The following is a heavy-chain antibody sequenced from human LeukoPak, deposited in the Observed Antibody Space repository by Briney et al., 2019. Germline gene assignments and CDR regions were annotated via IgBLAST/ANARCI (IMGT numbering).Heavy chain of an antibody. CDR1: GFTFSSYG. J-gene: IGHJ4*02. D-gene: IGHD3-10*01. CDR2: ISGSGGST. CDR3: AKIDYYGINHVLYYFDY. V-gene: IGHV3-23*01. Sequence: GGSLRLSCAASGFTFSSYGMSWVRQAPGKGLEWVSAISGSGGSTYYADSVKGRFTISRDNSKNTLYLQMNSLRAEDTAVYYCAKIDYYGINHVLYYFDYWGQGTLVTVSS.